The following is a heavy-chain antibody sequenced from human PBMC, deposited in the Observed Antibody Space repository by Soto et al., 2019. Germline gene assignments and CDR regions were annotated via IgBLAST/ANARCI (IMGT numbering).Heavy chain of an antibody. CDR1: GGSISSYY. V-gene: IGHV4-34*01. Sequence: SETLSLTCTVSGGSISSYYWSWIRQPPGKGLEWIGEINHSGSTNYNPSLKSRVTISVDTSKNQFSLKLSSVTAADTAVYYCARGRYCSSTSCNLFRRWLVEGWFDPWGQGTLVTVSS. CDR3: ARGRYCSSTSCNLFRRWLVEGWFDP. CDR2: INHSGST. D-gene: IGHD2-2*01. J-gene: IGHJ5*02.